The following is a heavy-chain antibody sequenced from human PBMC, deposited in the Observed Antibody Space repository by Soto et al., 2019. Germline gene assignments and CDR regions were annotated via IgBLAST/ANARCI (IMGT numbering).Heavy chain of an antibody. Sequence: ASVKVSCKASGYSFTSYALHWVRQAPGQRLEWMGWINAGNGNTKYSQKFQGRVTITRDTSASTAYMELSSLRSEDTAVYYCARDSCSGGSCYSFGMDVWGQGTTVTVSS. J-gene: IGHJ6*02. V-gene: IGHV1-3*01. D-gene: IGHD2-15*01. CDR1: GYSFTSYA. CDR2: INAGNGNT. CDR3: ARDSCSGGSCYSFGMDV.